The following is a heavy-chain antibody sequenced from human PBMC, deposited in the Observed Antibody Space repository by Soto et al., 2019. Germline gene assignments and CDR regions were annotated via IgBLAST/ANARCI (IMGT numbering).Heavy chain of an antibody. CDR2: IYYSGST. J-gene: IGHJ4*02. V-gene: IGHV4-39*01. CDR1: GGSISSSSYY. D-gene: IGHD2-15*01. CDR3: ARLILFDY. Sequence: SETLSLTCTVSGGSISSSSYYWGWIRQPPGKGLEWIGSIYYSGSTYYNPSLKSRVTISVDTSKNQFSLKLSSVTAADTAVYYCARLILFDYWGQGTLVTVSS.